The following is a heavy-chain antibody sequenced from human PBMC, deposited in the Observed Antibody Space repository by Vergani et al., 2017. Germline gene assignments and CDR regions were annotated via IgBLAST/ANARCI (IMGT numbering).Heavy chain of an antibody. CDR1: GFTFSSYG. CDR2: ISYDGSNK. CDR3: AKDRLPPPGGMDV. Sequence: QVQLVESGGGVVQPGRSLRLSCAASGFTFSSYGMHWVRQAPGKGLEWVAVISYDGSNKYYADSVKGRFTISRDTSKNTLYPQMNSLRAEDTAVYYCAKDRLPPPGGMDVWGQGTTVTVSS. J-gene: IGHJ6*02. V-gene: IGHV3-30*18.